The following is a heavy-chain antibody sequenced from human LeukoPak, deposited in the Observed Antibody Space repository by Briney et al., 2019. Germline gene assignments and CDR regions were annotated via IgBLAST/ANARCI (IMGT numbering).Heavy chain of an antibody. J-gene: IGHJ4*02. Sequence: SQTLSLTCAISGDSVSSNSAAWSSIRQSPSRGLEWLGRTYHRSKWYDDYAVSVKSRITINPDTSKNQFSLQLNSVTPEDTAVYYCARSSGWDFDYWGQGTLVTVSS. V-gene: IGHV6-1*01. CDR1: GDSVSSNSAA. CDR3: ARSSGWDFDY. D-gene: IGHD6-19*01. CDR2: TYHRSKWYD.